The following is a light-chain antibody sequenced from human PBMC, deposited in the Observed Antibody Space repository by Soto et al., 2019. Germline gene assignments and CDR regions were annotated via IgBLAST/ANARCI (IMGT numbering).Light chain of an antibody. CDR1: SSNIGNNY. Sequence: QSVLTQPPSVSAAPGQKVTISCSGSSSNIGNNYVSWYQQLPGTAPKLLIYGNNNRPSGIPDRFSGSKSGTSATLGITGLQTGDEADYYCGTWDSSLSAGLFGTGTKLTVL. J-gene: IGLJ1*01. V-gene: IGLV1-51*01. CDR2: GNN. CDR3: GTWDSSLSAGL.